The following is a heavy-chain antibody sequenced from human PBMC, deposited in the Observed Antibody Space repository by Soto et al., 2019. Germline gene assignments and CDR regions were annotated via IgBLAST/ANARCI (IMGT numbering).Heavy chain of an antibody. V-gene: IGHV1-18*01. CDR2: ISTYNGNT. J-gene: IGHJ4*02. Sequence: QVQLVQSGAEVKKPGASVKVSCKASGYTFTSYGISWVRQAPGQGLEWMGWISTYNGNTNYAQKLQARVTMTTHTPTSTAYMELRSLRSADPAVHYCATVPATGYYYDSSGYYYFDYWGQGTLVTVSS. D-gene: IGHD3-22*01. CDR1: GYTFTSYG. CDR3: ATVPATGYYYDSSGYYYFDY.